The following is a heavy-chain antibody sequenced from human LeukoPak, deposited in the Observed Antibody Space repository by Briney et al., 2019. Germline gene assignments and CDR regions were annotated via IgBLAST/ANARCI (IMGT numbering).Heavy chain of an antibody. V-gene: IGHV3-30*18. D-gene: IGHD2-15*01. Sequence: PGGSLRLSCAASGFTFSSYGMHWVRQAPGKGLEWVAVISYDGSNKYYADSVKGRFTISRDNSKNTLYLQMNSLRAEDTAVYYCANSRIGYCSGGSCSDAFDIWGQGTMVTVSS. CDR1: GFTFSSYG. CDR3: ANSRIGYCSGGSCSDAFDI. J-gene: IGHJ3*02. CDR2: ISYDGSNK.